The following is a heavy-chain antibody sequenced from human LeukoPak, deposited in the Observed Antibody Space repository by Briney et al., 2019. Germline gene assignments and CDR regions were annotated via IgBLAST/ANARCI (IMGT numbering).Heavy chain of an antibody. CDR3: ARVSEGDYVDY. CDR2: INHSGST. J-gene: IGHJ4*02. V-gene: IGHV4-30-2*01. CDR1: GGSISSGGYY. Sequence: PSQTLSLTCTVSGGSISSGGYYWSWIRQPPGKGLEWIGEINHSGSTNYNPSLKSRVTISVDTSKNQFSLKLSSVTAADTAVYYCARVSEGDYVDYWGQGTLVTVSS.